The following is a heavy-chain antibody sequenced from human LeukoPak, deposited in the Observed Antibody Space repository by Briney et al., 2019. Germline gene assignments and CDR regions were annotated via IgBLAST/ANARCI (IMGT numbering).Heavy chain of an antibody. D-gene: IGHD4-17*01. CDR3: ARGPGYGDFDY. V-gene: IGHV4-59*01. CDR2: IYYSGST. Sequence: PSETLSLTCTVSDDSINSYYWSWIRQPPGKGLECSAYIYYSGSTNYNPSLKSRVTISVDTSKNQFSLRLSSVTAADTAVYYCARGPGYGDFDYWGQGTLVTVSS. J-gene: IGHJ4*02. CDR1: DDSINSYY.